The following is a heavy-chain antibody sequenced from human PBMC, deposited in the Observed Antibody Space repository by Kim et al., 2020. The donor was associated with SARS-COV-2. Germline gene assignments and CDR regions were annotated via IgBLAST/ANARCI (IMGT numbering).Heavy chain of an antibody. CDR3: ARDKMGATYYYYYMDV. Sequence: SVKGRVTIARDNSKNTLYLQMNSLRAEDTAVYYCARDKMGATYYYYYMDVWGKGTTVTVSS. J-gene: IGHJ6*03. D-gene: IGHD1-26*01. V-gene: IGHV3-30*01.